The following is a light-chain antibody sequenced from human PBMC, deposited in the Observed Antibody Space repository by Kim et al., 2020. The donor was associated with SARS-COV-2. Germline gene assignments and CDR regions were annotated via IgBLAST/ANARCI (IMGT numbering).Light chain of an antibody. Sequence: GQGITIYCTGTSSDVGGYTYVTWYQQPPGKAPKLMIYGVSNRPSGVSNRFSGSKSGNTASLTISGLQAEDEADYYCSSYTTSTSVVFGGGTQLTVL. CDR2: GVS. CDR1: SSDVGGYTY. CDR3: SSYTTSTSVV. V-gene: IGLV2-14*03. J-gene: IGLJ2*01.